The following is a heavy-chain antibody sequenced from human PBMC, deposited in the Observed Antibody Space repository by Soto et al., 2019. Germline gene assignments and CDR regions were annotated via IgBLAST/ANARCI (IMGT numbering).Heavy chain of an antibody. J-gene: IGHJ4*02. CDR2: IRSKAYGGTT. CDR1: GFTFGDYA. D-gene: IGHD6-13*01. Sequence: GSLRLSCTASGFTFGDYAMSWFRQAPGKGMEWVGFIRSKAYGGTTEYAASVKGRFTISRDDSKSIAYLQMNSLKTEDTAVYYCTRVKQQLVPDYWGQGTLVTVSS. V-gene: IGHV3-49*03. CDR3: TRVKQQLVPDY.